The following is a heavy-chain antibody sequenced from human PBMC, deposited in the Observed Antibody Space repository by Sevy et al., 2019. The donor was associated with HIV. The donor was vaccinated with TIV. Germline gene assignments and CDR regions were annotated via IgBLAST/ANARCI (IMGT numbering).Heavy chain of an antibody. D-gene: IGHD6-6*01. V-gene: IGHV3-74*01. CDR1: GFTFSNYY. CDR3: FVRIRDSSEIDY. CDR2: LNGDGSDI. Sequence: GGSLRLSCAASGFTFSNYYMNWVRQGPGKGLVWVARLNGDGSDINYADSVRGRFNISRDNTKNTLYLQMSSLRGEDTAVYYCFVRIRDSSEIDYWGQGTLVTVSS. J-gene: IGHJ4*02.